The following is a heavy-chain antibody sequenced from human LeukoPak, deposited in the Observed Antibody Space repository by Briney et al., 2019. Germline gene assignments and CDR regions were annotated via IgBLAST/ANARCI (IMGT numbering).Heavy chain of an antibody. CDR3: ARTLSSSSWTPKGWWFDP. D-gene: IGHD6-13*01. CDR1: GYTFTSYY. J-gene: IGHJ5*02. V-gene: IGHV1-46*01. Sequence: ASVKVSCKASGYTFTSYYMHWVRQAPGQGLEWMGIINPSGGSTSYAQKLQGRVTMTTDTSTSTAYMELRSLRSDDTAVYYCARTLSSSSWTPKGWWFDPWGQGTLVTVSS. CDR2: INPSGGST.